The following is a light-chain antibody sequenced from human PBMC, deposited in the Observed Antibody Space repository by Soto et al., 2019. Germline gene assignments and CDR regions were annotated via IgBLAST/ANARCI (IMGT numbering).Light chain of an antibody. J-gene: IGKJ3*01. V-gene: IGKV3-15*01. Sequence: EIVMTQSPATLSVSPGERATLSCRASQSVSNNLAWYQQKPGQAPRLLIYGASTRATGVPARFSGSGSGTEFTLTISSLQSEDFATYYCQQLNSFPIPFGPGTKVDIK. CDR1: QSVSNN. CDR3: QQLNSFPIP. CDR2: GAS.